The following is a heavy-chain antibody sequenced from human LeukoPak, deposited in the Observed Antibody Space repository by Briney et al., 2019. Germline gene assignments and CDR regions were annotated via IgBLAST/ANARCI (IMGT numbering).Heavy chain of an antibody. CDR1: GFTFSSYG. Sequence: GGSLRLSCAASGFTFSSYGMNWVRQAPGKGLEWVSVITGGGGSTYYADSVKGRFTISRDNSKNTLYLQMNSLRAEDTAVYYCARDQRLGYCSGGSCSDLFDYWGQGTLVTVSS. J-gene: IGHJ4*02. CDR3: ARDQRLGYCSGGSCSDLFDY. V-gene: IGHV3-23*01. CDR2: ITGGGGST. D-gene: IGHD2-15*01.